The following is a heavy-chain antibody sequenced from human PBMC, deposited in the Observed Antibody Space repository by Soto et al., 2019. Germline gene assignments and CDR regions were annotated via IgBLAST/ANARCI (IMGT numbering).Heavy chain of an antibody. CDR1: GFTLSGYA. J-gene: IGHJ6*03. V-gene: IGHV3-64*01. Sequence: EVQLAESGGGLAQPGGSLRLSCAASGFTLSGYAMDWVRQAPGQGLEYVSGISSNGVGTYYANSVQGRFTIARDNSKNTVYLQMGSLRPEYMAVYYCARRARPDFYYMDVWGKGTTVTVS. CDR3: ARRARPDFYYMDV. D-gene: IGHD6-6*01. CDR2: ISSNGVGT.